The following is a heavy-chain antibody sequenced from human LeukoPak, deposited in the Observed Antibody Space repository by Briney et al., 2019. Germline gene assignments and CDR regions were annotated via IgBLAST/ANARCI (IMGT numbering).Heavy chain of an antibody. D-gene: IGHD4-17*01. V-gene: IGHV1-69*05. CDR3: AGVASHGDYDYFDY. J-gene: IGHJ4*02. CDR1: GGTFSSYA. Sequence: SVKVSCKASGGTFSSYAISWVRQAPGQGLEWMGRIIPIFGTANYAQKFQGRVTITTDESTSTAYMELSSLRSEDTAVYYCAGVASHGDYDYFDYWGQGTLVTVSS. CDR2: IIPIFGTA.